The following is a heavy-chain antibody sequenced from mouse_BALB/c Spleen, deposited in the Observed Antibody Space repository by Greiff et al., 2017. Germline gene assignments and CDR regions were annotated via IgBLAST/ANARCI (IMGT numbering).Heavy chain of an antibody. CDR1: GYSFTGYY. Sequence: LVKTGASVKISCKASGYSFTGYYMHWVKQSHGKSLEWIGYISCYNGATSYNQKFKGKATFTVDTSSSTAYMQFNSLTSEDSAVYYCARRGKRVNYAMDYWGQGTSVTVSS. CDR2: ISCYNGAT. CDR3: ARRGKRVNYAMDY. J-gene: IGHJ4*01. V-gene: IGHV1S34*01.